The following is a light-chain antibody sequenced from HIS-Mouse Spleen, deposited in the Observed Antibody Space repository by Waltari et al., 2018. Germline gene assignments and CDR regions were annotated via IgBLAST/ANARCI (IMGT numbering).Light chain of an antibody. J-gene: IGKJ2*01. V-gene: IGKV4-1*01. CDR3: QQYYSTPYT. CDR1: QSVLYSPNNKNS. CDR2: WAS. Sequence: DIVMTQSPDSLAVSLGERATINCKSSQSVLYSPNNKNSLAWYQQKPGPPPKLLIYWASTRESGVPDRFSGSGSGTDFTLTISSLQAEDVAVYYCQQYYSTPYTFGQGTKLEIK.